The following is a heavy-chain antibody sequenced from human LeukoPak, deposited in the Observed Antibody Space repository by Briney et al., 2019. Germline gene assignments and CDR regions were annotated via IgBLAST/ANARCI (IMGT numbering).Heavy chain of an antibody. Sequence: PSETLSLTCTASGGSISGYFWSWLRQPAGKTLEWIGRIYSSGNTNYNPSLESRVTMSLDTSKNEFSLKLTSATAADTAVYYCARAHTFSFNVGPCTFFLDYWGQGTLVTVSS. J-gene: IGHJ4*02. CDR1: GGSISGYF. CDR3: ARAHTFSFNVGPCTFFLDY. V-gene: IGHV4-4*07. CDR2: IYSSGNT. D-gene: IGHD2/OR15-2a*01.